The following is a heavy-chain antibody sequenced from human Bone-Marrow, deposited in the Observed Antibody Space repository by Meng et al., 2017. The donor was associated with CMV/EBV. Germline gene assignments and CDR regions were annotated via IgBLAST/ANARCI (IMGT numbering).Heavy chain of an antibody. D-gene: IGHD1-26*01. CDR2: IWYDGSNK. V-gene: IGHV3-33*06. Sequence: GGSLKISLATAGFTFGSYGMHWVRQAPGKGLEWVAVIWYDGSNKYYADSVKGRFTISRDNSKNTLYLQMNSLRAEDTAVYYCAKDGSRYYYGMDVWAQGTTVTVPS. CDR3: AKDGSRYYYGMDV. J-gene: IGHJ6*02. CDR1: GFTFGSYG.